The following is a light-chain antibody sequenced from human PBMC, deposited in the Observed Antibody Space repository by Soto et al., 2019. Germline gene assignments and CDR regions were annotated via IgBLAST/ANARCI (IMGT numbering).Light chain of an antibody. CDR2: GAS. J-gene: IGKJ4*01. CDR1: QSVSSN. Sequence: EIVMTQSPATLSVSPGERATLSCRASQSVSSNLAWYQQKPGQAPRLLIYGASTRVTGIPARFSGGGSGTEFTLTISSLQSEEFAVYYCQQYNNWPLTFGGGTKVEIK. V-gene: IGKV3-15*01. CDR3: QQYNNWPLT.